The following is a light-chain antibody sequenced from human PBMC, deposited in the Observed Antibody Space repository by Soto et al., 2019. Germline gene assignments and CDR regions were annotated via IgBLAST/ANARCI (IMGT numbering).Light chain of an antibody. CDR2: GAS. Sequence: ELVLTQSPGTLSLSPGERATLSCRASQSVSSSYLAWYQQKPGQAPRLIIYGASNRATGIPDRFSGSGSGTDFTLTISRLEPEDFAVYFCQQYGRSPPFTFGQGTKVEIK. V-gene: IGKV3-20*01. J-gene: IGKJ2*01. CDR3: QQYGRSPPFT. CDR1: QSVSSSY.